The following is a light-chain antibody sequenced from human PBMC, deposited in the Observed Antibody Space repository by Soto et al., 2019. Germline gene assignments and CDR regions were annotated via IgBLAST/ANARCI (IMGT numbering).Light chain of an antibody. CDR2: GAS. V-gene: IGKV3-20*01. CDR3: QQYGSSLIT. Sequence: EIVLTQSPGTLSLSPGERATLSCRASQSVSSSYLAWYQQKPGQAPRLLIYGASSRATGIPDRFSGSGSGTDFTLTISRLEPEDFAVSYCQQYGSSLITFGGVTKG. J-gene: IGKJ4*01. CDR1: QSVSSSY.